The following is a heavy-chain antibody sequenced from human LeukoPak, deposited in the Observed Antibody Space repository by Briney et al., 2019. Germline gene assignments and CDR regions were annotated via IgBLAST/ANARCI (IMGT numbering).Heavy chain of an antibody. CDR3: ARVIQAVVILEGDFYFDY. CDR2: INTNTENP. D-gene: IGHD3-3*01. V-gene: IGHV7-4-1*02. Sequence: ASVKVSCKTSGYTFTNYAINWVRQALGQGPEWMGWINTNTENPTYAQGFTGRFVFSLDTSVSTAYLQISSLKTEDTAVYYCARVIQAVVILEGDFYFDYWGQGTLVTVSS. CDR1: GYTFTNYA. J-gene: IGHJ4*02.